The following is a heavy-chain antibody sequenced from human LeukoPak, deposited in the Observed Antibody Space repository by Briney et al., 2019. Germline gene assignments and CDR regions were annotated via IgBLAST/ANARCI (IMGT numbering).Heavy chain of an antibody. CDR1: GLTFSNFW. Sequence: GGSLRLSCLASGLTFSNFWMTWLRQAPGKGLEWVANIMQDGSETYYSDSVRGRFTISRDNAKHSMYLQMNSLRAEDTALYYCVGCSGGSCSDFDYWGQGTMVTVSS. J-gene: IGHJ4*03. D-gene: IGHD2-15*01. V-gene: IGHV3-7*01. CDR2: IMQDGSET. CDR3: VGCSGGSCSDFDY.